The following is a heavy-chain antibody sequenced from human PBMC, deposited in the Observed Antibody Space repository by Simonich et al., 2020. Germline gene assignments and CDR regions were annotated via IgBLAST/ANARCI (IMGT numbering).Heavy chain of an antibody. CDR3: ARDAAGDY. V-gene: IGHV3-21*01. D-gene: IGHD6-13*01. J-gene: IGHJ4*02. CDR1: GFTFSSYS. Sequence: EVQLVESGGGLVKPGGSLRLSCAASGFTFSSYSMNWVRQDPGKGLGWVSSISSSSSYIYYADSVKGRFTIARDNAKNSLYLQMNSLRAEDTAVYYCARDAAGDYWGQGTLVTVSS. CDR2: ISSSSSYI.